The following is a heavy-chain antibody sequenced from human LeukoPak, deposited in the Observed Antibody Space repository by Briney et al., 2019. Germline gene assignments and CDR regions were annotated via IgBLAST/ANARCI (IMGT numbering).Heavy chain of an antibody. CDR3: ARDGGRFFDY. CDR2: ISSSLSA. CDR1: GFTFSSYS. Sequence: PGGSLRLSCVASGFTFSSYSMNWVRQAPGGGLEWLSYISSSLSAADSVKGRFTISRDNAKRTLYLQMNSLRAEDTAVYYCARDGGRFFDYWGQGTLVTVSS. V-gene: IGHV3-48*01. D-gene: IGHD3-16*01. J-gene: IGHJ4*02.